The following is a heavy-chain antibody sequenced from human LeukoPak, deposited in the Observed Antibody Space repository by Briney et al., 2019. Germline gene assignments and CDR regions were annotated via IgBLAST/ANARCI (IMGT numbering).Heavy chain of an antibody. V-gene: IGHV1-69*11. CDR3: ARDGRGYSYGYLDY. Sequence: GASVKVSCKASGGTFSSYAISWVRQAPGQGLEWMGRIIPILGTANYAQKFQGRVTITTDESTSTAYMELSSLRSEDTAVYYCARDGRGYSYGYLDYWGQGTLVTVSS. CDR1: GGTFSSYA. J-gene: IGHJ4*02. D-gene: IGHD5-18*01. CDR2: IIPILGTA.